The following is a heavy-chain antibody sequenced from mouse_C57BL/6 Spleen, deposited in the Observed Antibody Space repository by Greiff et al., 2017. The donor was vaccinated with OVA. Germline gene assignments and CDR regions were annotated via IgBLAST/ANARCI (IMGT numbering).Heavy chain of an antibody. Sequence: QVQLQQPGPELVKPGASVKLSCKASGYTFTSYWMQWVKQRPGQGLEWIGEIDPSDSYTNYNQKFKGKATLTVDTSSSTAYMQLSSLTSEDSAVYYCARDAWFAYWGQGTLVTVSA. J-gene: IGHJ3*01. CDR2: IDPSDSYT. CDR3: ARDAWFAY. CDR1: GYTFTSYW. V-gene: IGHV1-50*01.